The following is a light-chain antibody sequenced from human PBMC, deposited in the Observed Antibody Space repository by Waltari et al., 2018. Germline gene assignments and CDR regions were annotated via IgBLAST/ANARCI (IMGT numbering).Light chain of an antibody. CDR1: SRDVGGYNY. J-gene: IGLJ2*01. V-gene: IGLV2-8*01. Sequence: QSALTQPPSASGSPGQSVTSSCTGTSRDVGGYNYVSWYQHHPGKAPKLMISEVSKRPSGVPDRFSGSKSGNTASLTVSGLQTEDEADCYCSSYAGNHVVFGGGTKLTVL. CDR3: SSYAGNHVV. CDR2: EVS.